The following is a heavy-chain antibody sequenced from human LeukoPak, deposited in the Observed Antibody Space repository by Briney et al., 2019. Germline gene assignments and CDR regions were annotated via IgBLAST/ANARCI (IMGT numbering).Heavy chain of an antibody. CDR1: VFTFCDFY. V-gene: IGHV3-11*01. CDR3: ARDRTTEMTPLQY. D-gene: IGHD4-23*01. CDR2: ISRSGSHI. Sequence: GSLRLSCAASVFTFCDFYMSWVRQAPGKGLEWGSYISRSGSHIYYADSVKGRFTISRDDAKNSLYLQMDSLRVEDTAMYYCARDRTTEMTPLQYWGQGTLVTVSS. J-gene: IGHJ4*02.